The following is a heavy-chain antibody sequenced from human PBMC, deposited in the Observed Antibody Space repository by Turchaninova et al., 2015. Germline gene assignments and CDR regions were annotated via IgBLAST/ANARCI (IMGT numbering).Heavy chain of an antibody. CDR3: ARAIAARGAYNWFDP. Sequence: QVQLQESGPGLVQPSETLSFTCAVAGHSSSSGYYWGWIRQPPGKGLEWLGSIYHSGSTSYHPSLQRRVTISVDTSKNQFSLKLSSVPAADTAVYYCARAIAARGAYNWFDPWGQGTLVTVSS. CDR1: GHSSSSGYY. J-gene: IGHJ5*02. V-gene: IGHV4-38-2*01. D-gene: IGHD6-6*01. CDR2: IYHSGST.